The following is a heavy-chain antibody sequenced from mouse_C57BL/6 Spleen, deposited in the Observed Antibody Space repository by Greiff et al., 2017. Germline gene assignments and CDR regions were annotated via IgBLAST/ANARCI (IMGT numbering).Heavy chain of an antibody. CDR1: GYTFTSYW. D-gene: IGHD3-3*01. J-gene: IGHJ2*01. V-gene: IGHV1-52*01. Sequence: QVQLQQPGAELVRPGSSVKLSCKASGYTFTSYWMHWVKQRPIQGLEWIGNIDPSDSETHYNQKFKDKATLTVDKSSSTAYMQLSSLTSEDSSVYYCAREVSAVDLDYWGQGTTLTVSS. CDR3: AREVSAVDLDY. CDR2: IDPSDSET.